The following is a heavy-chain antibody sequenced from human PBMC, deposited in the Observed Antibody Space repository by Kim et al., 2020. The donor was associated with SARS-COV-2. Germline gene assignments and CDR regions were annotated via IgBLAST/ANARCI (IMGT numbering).Heavy chain of an antibody. D-gene: IGHD3-10*01. J-gene: IGHJ5*01. CDR1: GYTLSTLS. Sequence: ASVKVSCKVSGYTLSTLSIHWVRQAPGKGLEWMGGNDPVEDETLYAQKFQGRVTMPEDTSTETSYMEMSNLRFEDTAVFYCAAVIIDTGSYSLFPPHWFD. CDR3: AAVIIDTGSYSLFPPHWFD. CDR2: NDPVEDET. V-gene: IGHV1-24*01.